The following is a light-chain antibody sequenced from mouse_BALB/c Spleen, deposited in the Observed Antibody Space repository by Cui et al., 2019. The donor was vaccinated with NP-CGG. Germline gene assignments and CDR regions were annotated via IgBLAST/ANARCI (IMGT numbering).Light chain of an antibody. CDR3: ALWYSNHWM. CDR2: GTN. CDR1: TGAVTTNNY. Sequence: QAVLTQESARTTSPGETVTLTCRSSTGAVTTNNYANWVQEKPDHLFTGLIGGTNNRAPGVPARFSGSLTGDKAVLTITGAQTEDEAIYFCALWYSNHWMFGGGTKLTVL. V-gene: IGLV1*01. J-gene: IGLJ1*01.